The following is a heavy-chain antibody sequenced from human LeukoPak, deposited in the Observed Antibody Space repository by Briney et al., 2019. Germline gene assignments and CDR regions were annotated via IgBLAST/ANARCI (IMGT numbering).Heavy chain of an antibody. D-gene: IGHD1-26*01. V-gene: IGHV3-48*01. Sequence: GGSLRLSCAASEFTFSNYNMNWVRQAPGRGLEWVSFIDIWNSPMYYGASVRGRFTISRDNAKNSVFLQMNSLRAEDTAVYYCARDRGDSIVGSDFDSWGQGTLVTVSS. CDR2: IDIWNSPM. J-gene: IGHJ4*02. CDR3: ARDRGDSIVGSDFDS. CDR1: EFTFSNYN.